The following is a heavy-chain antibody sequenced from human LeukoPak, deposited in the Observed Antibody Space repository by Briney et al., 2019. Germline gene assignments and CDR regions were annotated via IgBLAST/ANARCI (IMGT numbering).Heavy chain of an antibody. J-gene: IGHJ4*02. Sequence: MTSENLSLTCTVSGGSISGYYWSWIRQPPGKGLEWIMYPNSGVSTNYNPSLKIRVTISLDTSENKFSLKLSSVTAADTAVYYCARHYYARSDSYSFDYWGQGTLLTV. D-gene: IGHD2-8*01. CDR2: PNSGVST. CDR1: GGSISGYY. CDR3: ARHYYARSDSYSFDY. V-gene: IGHV4-59*08.